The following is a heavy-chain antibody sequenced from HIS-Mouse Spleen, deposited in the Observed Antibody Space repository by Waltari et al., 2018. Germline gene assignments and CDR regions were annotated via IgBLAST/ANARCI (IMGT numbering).Heavy chain of an antibody. CDR3: AREIPYSSSWYDWYFDL. Sequence: QLQLQESGPVLFKPSETLSLTCTASVGYTSTRSYYCGWSSHPPGKGLEWIGSIYYSGSTYYNPSLKSRVTISVDTSKNQFSLKLSSVTAADTAVYYCAREIPYSSSWYDWYFDLWGRGTLVTVSS. D-gene: IGHD6-13*01. J-gene: IGHJ2*01. CDR2: IYYSGST. V-gene: IGHV4-39*07. CDR1: VGYTSTRSYY.